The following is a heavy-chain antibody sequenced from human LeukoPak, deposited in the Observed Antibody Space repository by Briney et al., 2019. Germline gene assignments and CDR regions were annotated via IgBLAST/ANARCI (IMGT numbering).Heavy chain of an antibody. CDR3: TTESPRYYYDSSGYPSFDY. Sequence: PGGSLRLSCAASGFTFSNAWMSWVRQAPGKGLEWVGRIKSKTDGGTTDYAAPVKGRFTISRDDSKNTLYLQMNSLKTEDTAVYYCTTESPRYYYDSSGYPSFDYWGQGTLVTVSS. J-gene: IGHJ4*02. CDR2: IKSKTDGGTT. V-gene: IGHV3-15*01. CDR1: GFTFSNAW. D-gene: IGHD3-22*01.